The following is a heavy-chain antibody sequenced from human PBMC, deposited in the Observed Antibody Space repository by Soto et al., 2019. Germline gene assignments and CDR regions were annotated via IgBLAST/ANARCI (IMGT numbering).Heavy chain of an antibody. CDR2: IYYSGST. V-gene: IGHV4-39*01. D-gene: IGHD6-13*01. CDR3: ERLKKTGIAAAGFDY. CDR1: GGSISSSSYY. J-gene: IGHJ4*02. Sequence: PSETLSLTCTVSGGSISSSSYYWGWIRQPPGKGLEWIGSIYYSGSTYYNPSLKSRVTISVDTSKNQFSLKLSSVTAADTAVYYCERLKKTGIAAAGFDYWGQGTLVTVSS.